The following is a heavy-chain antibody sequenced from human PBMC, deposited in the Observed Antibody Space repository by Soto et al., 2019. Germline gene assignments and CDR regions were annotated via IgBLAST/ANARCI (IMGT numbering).Heavy chain of an antibody. D-gene: IGHD2-15*01. Sequence: ASVKVSCKASGYSFTGYYMHWVRQAPGQGLEWMGWINPNSGGTNYAQKFQGWVTMTRDTSISTAYMELSRLRSDDTAVYYCARGYCSGGSYYDWFDPWGQGTLVTVSS. J-gene: IGHJ5*02. V-gene: IGHV1-2*04. CDR3: ARGYCSGGSYYDWFDP. CDR2: INPNSGGT. CDR1: GYSFTGYY.